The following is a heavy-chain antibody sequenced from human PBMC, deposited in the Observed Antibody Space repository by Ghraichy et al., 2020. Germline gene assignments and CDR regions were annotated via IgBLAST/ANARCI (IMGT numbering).Heavy chain of an antibody. CDR1: GGSISSSSYY. J-gene: IGHJ4*02. V-gene: IGHV4-39*01. CDR2: IYYSGST. Sequence: SETLSLTCTVSGGSISSSSYYWGWIRQPPGKGLEWIGSIYYSGSTYYNPSLKSRVTISVDTSKNQFSLKLSSVTAADTAVYYCARRGRDGYNYSYWGQGTLVTVSS. D-gene: IGHD5-24*01. CDR3: ARRGRDGYNYSY.